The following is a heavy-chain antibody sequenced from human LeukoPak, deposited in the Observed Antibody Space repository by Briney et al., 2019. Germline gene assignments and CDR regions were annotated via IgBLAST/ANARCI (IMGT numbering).Heavy chain of an antibody. CDR3: ASSVFSHSPLDY. J-gene: IGHJ4*02. CDR2: ISAYNGNT. CDR1: GYTFTSYG. Sequence: ASVKVSCKASGYTFTSYGISWVRQAPGQGLEWMGWISAYNGNTNYAQKLQGRVTMTTDTSTSTAYMELRSLRSDDTAVYYCASSVFSHSPLDYWGQGTLVTVSS. D-gene: IGHD3-3*02. V-gene: IGHV1-18*01.